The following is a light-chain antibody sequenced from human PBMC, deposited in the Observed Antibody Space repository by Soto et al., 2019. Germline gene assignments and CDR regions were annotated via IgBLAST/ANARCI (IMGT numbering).Light chain of an antibody. Sequence: EIVLTQSPVTLSLSPGESATLSCRASQSIGSNYLAWYQQKPGQAPRLLIYGASSRATGIPDRFSGSGSGTDFTLTISRLEPEDFAVYYCQQYGSSPQTFGRGTKVDIK. J-gene: IGKJ2*01. V-gene: IGKV3-20*01. CDR2: GAS. CDR1: QSIGSNY. CDR3: QQYGSSPQT.